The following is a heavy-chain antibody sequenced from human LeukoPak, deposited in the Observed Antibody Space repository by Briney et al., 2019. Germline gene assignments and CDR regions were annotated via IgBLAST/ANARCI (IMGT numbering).Heavy chain of an antibody. CDR2: IYGGGST. J-gene: IGHJ3*02. D-gene: IGHD2-8*01. CDR3: ATNGLNAFDI. CDR1: GFTVSSNY. V-gene: IGHV3-66*01. Sequence: PGGSLRLSCAASGFTVSSNYMSWVRQPPGKGLEWVSVIYGGGSTYYADSVKGRFTISRDSSKNTLYLQMNSLRAEDTAVYYCATNGLNAFDIWGQGTMVTVSS.